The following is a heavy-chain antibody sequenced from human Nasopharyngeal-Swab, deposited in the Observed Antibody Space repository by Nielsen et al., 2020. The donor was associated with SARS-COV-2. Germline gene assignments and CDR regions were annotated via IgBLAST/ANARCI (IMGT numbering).Heavy chain of an antibody. CDR1: GFTFRKYA. Sequence: GGSLRLSCAASGFTFRKYAMQWVRQAPGKGLEWVATVWFDGSNEYYADSVKGRLTISRDNSKSTVDLQMNSLRVEDTAVYYCARPLGYCSGGTCVGTKTFDIWGQGTMVTVSS. CDR2: VWFDGSNE. CDR3: ARPLGYCSGGTCVGTKTFDI. V-gene: IGHV3-33*01. J-gene: IGHJ3*02. D-gene: IGHD2-15*01.